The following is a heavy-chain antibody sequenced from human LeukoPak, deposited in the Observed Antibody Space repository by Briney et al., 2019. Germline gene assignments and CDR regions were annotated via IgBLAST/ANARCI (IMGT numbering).Heavy chain of an antibody. D-gene: IGHD2-2*01. CDR2: ISTYNGNT. V-gene: IGHV1-18*01. J-gene: IGHJ4*02. CDR1: GYTFASYG. CDR3: ARSAAVVAPSYLDY. Sequence: GASVKVSCKVSGYTFASYGISWVRQAPGQGLEWMGWISTYNGNTNYGQKFQGRVTLTTDTSTRTAHMELRTLRSDDTAVYYCARSAAVVAPSYLDYWGQGTLVTVSS.